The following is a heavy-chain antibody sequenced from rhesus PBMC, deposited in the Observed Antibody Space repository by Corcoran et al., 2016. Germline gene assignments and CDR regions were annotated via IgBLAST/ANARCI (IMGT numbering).Heavy chain of an antibody. CDR2: IYGSGSST. D-gene: IGHD2-21*01. J-gene: IGHJ1*01. Sequence: QLQLQESGPGLVKPSETLSVTCAVSGGSISSSYWSWIRQAPGKGLEWMGYIYGSGSSTNYNPSLNIRVTLSVDTSKDQFSLKLSSVTTADTAVYYCARVGYCTGSGCYERYFEFWGQGALVTVSS. V-gene: IGHV4-169*01. CDR3: ARVGYCTGSGCYERYFEF. CDR1: GGSISSSY.